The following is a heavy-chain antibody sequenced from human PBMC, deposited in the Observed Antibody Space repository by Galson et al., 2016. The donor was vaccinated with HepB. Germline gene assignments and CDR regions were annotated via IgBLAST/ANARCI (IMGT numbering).Heavy chain of an antibody. V-gene: IGHV3-13*01. CDR1: GFSFSLYD. J-gene: IGHJ4*02. D-gene: IGHD3-3*01. CDR2: IGTAPGDT. Sequence: SLRLSCAASGFSFSLYDMHWVRQVTGKGLEWVSAIGTAPGDTNYLDSVKGRFTISRENADNSLYLQMNSLRPGDTAVYYCATNEKNGDFGSGHPPLGTKMSDWGQGAPVTVS. CDR3: ATNEKNGDFGSGHPPLGTKMSD.